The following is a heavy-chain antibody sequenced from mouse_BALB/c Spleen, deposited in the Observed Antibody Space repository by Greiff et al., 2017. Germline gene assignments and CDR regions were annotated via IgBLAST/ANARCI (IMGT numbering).Heavy chain of an antibody. CDR1: GYAFSSSW. V-gene: IGHV1-82*01. J-gene: IGHJ2*01. CDR2: IYPGDGDT. Sequence: QVQLKQSGPELVKPGASVKISCKASGYAFSSSWMNWVKQRPGQGLEWIGRIYPGDGDTNYNGKFKGKATLTADKSSSTAYMQLSSLTSVDSAVYFCARSNPHFDYWGQGTTLTVSS. CDR3: ARSNPHFDY.